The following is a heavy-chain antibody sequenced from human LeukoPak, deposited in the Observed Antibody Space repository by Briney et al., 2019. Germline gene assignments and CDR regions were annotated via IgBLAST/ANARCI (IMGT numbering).Heavy chain of an antibody. Sequence: SETLSLTCTVSGGSFHNYYWSWIRQPPGKGLEWIGYIYYNGNTKYNPSLKSRVTISLNTSNNLFSLMLNSVTAADTAVYYCARRLNGYNVGGRDYFGMDVWGQGTTVTVS. CDR2: IYYNGNT. D-gene: IGHD5-24*01. J-gene: IGHJ6*02. CDR1: GGSFHNYY. CDR3: ARRLNGYNVGGRDYFGMDV. V-gene: IGHV4-59*08.